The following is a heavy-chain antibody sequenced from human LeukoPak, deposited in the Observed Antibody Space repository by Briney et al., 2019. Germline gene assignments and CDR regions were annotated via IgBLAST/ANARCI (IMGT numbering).Heavy chain of an antibody. CDR1: GYTFTSYY. V-gene: IGHV1-46*01. CDR3: ARDLRFLEWSIRGNAFDI. J-gene: IGHJ3*02. Sequence: ASVKVSCKASGYTFTSYYMHWVRQAPGQGLEWMGIINPSGGSTSYAQKFQGRVTMTRDMSTSTVYMELSSLRSEDTAVYYCARDLRFLEWSIRGNAFDIWGQGTMVTVSS. CDR2: INPSGGST. D-gene: IGHD3-3*01.